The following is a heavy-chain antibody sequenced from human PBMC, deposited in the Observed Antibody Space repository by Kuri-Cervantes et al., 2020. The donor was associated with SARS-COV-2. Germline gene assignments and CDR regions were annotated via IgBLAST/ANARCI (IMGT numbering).Heavy chain of an antibody. J-gene: IGHJ3*02. Sequence: GGSLRLSCAASGFTFDDYGMSWVRQAPGKGLEWVSGINWNGGSTGYADSVKGRFTISRDNAKNSLYLQMNSLRAEDTASYYCARDGGQYSYGYMGAFDIRGQGTMVTVSS. CDR1: GFTFDDYG. V-gene: IGHV3-20*04. CDR2: INWNGGST. D-gene: IGHD5-18*01. CDR3: ARDGGQYSYGYMGAFDI.